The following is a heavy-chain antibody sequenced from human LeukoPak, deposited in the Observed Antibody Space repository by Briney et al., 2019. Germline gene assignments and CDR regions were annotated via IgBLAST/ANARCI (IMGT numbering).Heavy chain of an antibody. Sequence: GASVKVSCKASGYTFTSYDINWVRQATGQGLEWMGWMNPNSGNTGCAQKFQGRVTMTRNTSISTAYMELSSLRSEDTAVYYCARFSLSGSWLGVPNYYYYYGMDVWGQGTTVTVSS. CDR2: MNPNSGNT. CDR1: GYTFTSYD. D-gene: IGHD2-15*01. V-gene: IGHV1-8*01. CDR3: ARFSLSGSWLGVPNYYYYYGMDV. J-gene: IGHJ6*02.